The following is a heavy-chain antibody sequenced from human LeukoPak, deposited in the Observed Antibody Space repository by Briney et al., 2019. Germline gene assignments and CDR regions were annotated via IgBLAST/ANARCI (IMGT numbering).Heavy chain of an antibody. D-gene: IGHD3-16*01. CDR1: GGSIGSFY. J-gene: IGHJ6*03. CDR2: IYNSGST. V-gene: IGHV4-59*01. Sequence: PSETLSLTCSVSGGSIGSFYWNWIRQPPGKGLEWIGYIYNSGSTNYNPSLKSRVTISVDASMNEFSLKLRSVTAADTAVYYCARGSVLLAMDVWGKRSAVTVSS. CDR3: ARGSVLLAMDV.